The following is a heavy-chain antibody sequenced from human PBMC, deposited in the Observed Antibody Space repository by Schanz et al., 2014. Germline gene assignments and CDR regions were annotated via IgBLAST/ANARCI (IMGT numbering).Heavy chain of an antibody. CDR2: IIPVLNIA. V-gene: IGHV1-69*02. CDR1: GGTFSSYT. D-gene: IGHD5-12*01. Sequence: QVHLVQSGAEVKKPGSSVKVSCKLSGGTFSSYTLSWMRQAPGQGLEWMGKIIPVLNIATYAQRFQGRVSITADASTNTAYMELSSLTSEDTAVYYCARGPLGTSPWGQGTLVTVSS. J-gene: IGHJ5*02. CDR3: ARGPLGTSP.